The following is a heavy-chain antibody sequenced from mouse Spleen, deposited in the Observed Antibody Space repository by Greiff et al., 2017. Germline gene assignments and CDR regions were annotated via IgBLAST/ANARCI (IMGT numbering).Heavy chain of an antibody. CDR3: ASAYDYVNYYAMDY. J-gene: IGHJ4*01. V-gene: IGHV7-3*02. D-gene: IGHD2-4*01. CDR1: GFTFTDYY. Sequence: EVKLMESGGGLVQPGGSLRLSCATSGFTFTDYYMSWVRQPPGKALEWLGFIRNKANGYTTEYSASVKGRFTISRDNSQSILYLQMNTLRAEDSATYYCASAYDYVNYYAMDYWGQGTSVTVSS. CDR2: IRNKANGYTT.